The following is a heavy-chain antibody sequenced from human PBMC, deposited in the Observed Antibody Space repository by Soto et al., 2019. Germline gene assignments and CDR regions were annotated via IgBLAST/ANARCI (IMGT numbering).Heavy chain of an antibody. Sequence: GASVKVSCKASGYTFTSYYMHWVRQAPGQGLEWMGIINPSGGSTSYAQEFQGRVTMTRDTSTSTVYMELSSLRSEDTAVYYCARDFVDGDGYNDKFDYWGQGTLVTVSS. V-gene: IGHV1-46*01. CDR3: ARDFVDGDGYNDKFDY. CDR2: INPSGGST. J-gene: IGHJ4*02. CDR1: GYTFTSYY. D-gene: IGHD5-12*01.